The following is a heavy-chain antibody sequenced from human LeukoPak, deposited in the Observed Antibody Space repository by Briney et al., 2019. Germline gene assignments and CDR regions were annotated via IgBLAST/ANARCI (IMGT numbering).Heavy chain of an antibody. Sequence: GGSLRLSCAASGFTFSSYAMSWVRQAPGKGLEWVSAISGSGGSTYYADSVKGRFTISRDNSKNTLYLQMNSLRAEDTAVYYCARPMTDYYYYMDVWGKGTTVTISS. V-gene: IGHV3-23*01. D-gene: IGHD2-21*02. CDR1: GFTFSSYA. CDR2: ISGSGGST. J-gene: IGHJ6*03. CDR3: ARPMTDYYYYMDV.